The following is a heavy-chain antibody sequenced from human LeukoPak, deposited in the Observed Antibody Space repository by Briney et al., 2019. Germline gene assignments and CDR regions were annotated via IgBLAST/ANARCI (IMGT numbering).Heavy chain of an antibody. V-gene: IGHV4-4*02. J-gene: IGHJ4*02. Sequence: PSETLSLTCGASGVSITSTNYWTGVRPPPGKVLEWTGEINLQGSTNYNPSLMGRVAISVDISKNPLSLQLTSVTAADTAVYYCARGGGPYRPLDFSGKGTLVSVSS. CDR1: GVSITSTNY. CDR3: ARGGGPYRPLDF. CDR2: INLQGST.